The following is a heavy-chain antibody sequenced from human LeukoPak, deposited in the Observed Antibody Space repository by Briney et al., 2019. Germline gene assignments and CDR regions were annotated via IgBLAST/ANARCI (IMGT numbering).Heavy chain of an antibody. CDR2: ISSSSSSI. V-gene: IGHV3-21*01. J-gene: IGHJ6*02. D-gene: IGHD6-13*01. CDR3: ARERLGSSSWYYYYGMDV. CDR1: GFTFSSYS. Sequence: GGSLSLSCAASGFTFSSYSMNWVRQAPGKGLEWVSSISSSSSSIYYPDSVKGRFTNSRHNAKHSLYLQMNSLRAKDTAVYYCARERLGSSSWYYYYGMDVWGQGTTVTVSS.